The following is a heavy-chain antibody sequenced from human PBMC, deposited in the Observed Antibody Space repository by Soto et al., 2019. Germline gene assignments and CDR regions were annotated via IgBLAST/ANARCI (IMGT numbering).Heavy chain of an antibody. Sequence: QVQLVQSGAEVKKPGSSVKVSCKASGGTFSSYAISWVRQAPGQGLEWMGGIIPIFGTANYAQKFQGRVTITADESTSTAYMELSSLSSEDTAVYYCARASIAARPGSWSYAFDIWGQGTMVTVSS. D-gene: IGHD6-6*01. V-gene: IGHV1-69*01. CDR1: GGTFSSYA. CDR2: IIPIFGTA. CDR3: ARASIAARPGSWSYAFDI. J-gene: IGHJ3*02.